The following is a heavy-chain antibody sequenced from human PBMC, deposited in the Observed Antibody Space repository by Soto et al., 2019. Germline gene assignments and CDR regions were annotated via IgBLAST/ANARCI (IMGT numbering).Heavy chain of an antibody. CDR1: GGTFSSYT. CDR2: IIPILGIA. V-gene: IGHV1-69*04. CDR3: ARDRCSSTSCYDHYGMDV. D-gene: IGHD2-2*01. Sequence: TSVKVSCKASGGTFSSYTISWERQAPGQGLEWMGRIIPILGIANYAQKFQGRVTITADKSTSTAYMELSSLKSEDTAVYYCARDRCSSTSCYDHYGMDVWGQGTTVTVSS. J-gene: IGHJ6*02.